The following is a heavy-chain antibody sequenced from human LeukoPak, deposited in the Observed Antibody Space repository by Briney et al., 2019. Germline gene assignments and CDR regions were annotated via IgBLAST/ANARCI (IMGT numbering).Heavy chain of an antibody. V-gene: IGHV4-59*10. CDR3: TGGPPYYYYYYMDV. CDR2: IYTSGST. J-gene: IGHJ6*03. CDR1: GGSFSGYY. Sequence: QVQLQQWGAGLLKPSETLSLTCAVYGGSFSGYYWSWIRQPAGKGLEWIGRIYTSGSTNYNPSLKSRVTMSVDTSKNQFSLKLSSVTAADTAVYYCTGGPPYYYYYYMDVWGKGTTVTISS. D-gene: IGHD3-16*01.